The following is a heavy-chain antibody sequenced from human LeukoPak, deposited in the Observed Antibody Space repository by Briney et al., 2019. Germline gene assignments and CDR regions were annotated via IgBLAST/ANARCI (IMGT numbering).Heavy chain of an antibody. CDR3: ARGSGYYYDKVDY. V-gene: IGHV3-21*01. J-gene: IGHJ4*02. D-gene: IGHD3-22*01. CDR1: GFTFSSYS. CDR2: ISSSSSYI. Sequence: GGSLRLSCAASGFTFSSYSMNWVRQAPGKGLEWVSSISSSSSYIYYADPVKGRFTISRDNAKNSLYLQMNSLRAEDTAVYYCARGSGYYYDKVDYWGQGTLVTVSS.